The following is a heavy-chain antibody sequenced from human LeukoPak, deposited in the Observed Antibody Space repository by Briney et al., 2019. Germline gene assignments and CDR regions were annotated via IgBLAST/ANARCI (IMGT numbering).Heavy chain of an antibody. CDR3: ARDWSDPIFGVVNDY. CDR1: GFTFSSYW. D-gene: IGHD3-3*01. J-gene: IGHJ4*02. V-gene: IGHV3-74*01. CDR2: INSDGSST. Sequence: GGSLRLSCAAAGFTFSSYWMHWVRQAPGKGLVWVSRINSDGSSTSYADSVKGRFTISRDNAKNTLYLQMNSLRAEDTAVYYCARDWSDPIFGVVNDYWGQGTLVTVSS.